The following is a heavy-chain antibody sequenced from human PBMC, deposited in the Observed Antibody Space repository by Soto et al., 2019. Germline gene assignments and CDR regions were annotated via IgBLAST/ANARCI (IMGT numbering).Heavy chain of an antibody. CDR2: INDPSGGT. CDR3: ARDPDYGDYWGYFFDS. D-gene: IGHD4-17*01. CDR1: GYTFAAYY. J-gene: IGHJ4*02. Sequence: QVQLVQSGAEVKKPGASVKVSCKTSGYTFAAYYIHWIRQAPGQGLEWMGWINDPSGGTGYAQNFQDRVTMTRDTSISAAYMELRRLNSDDTAVYYCARDPDYGDYWGYFFDSWGQGTPVTVSS. V-gene: IGHV1-2*02.